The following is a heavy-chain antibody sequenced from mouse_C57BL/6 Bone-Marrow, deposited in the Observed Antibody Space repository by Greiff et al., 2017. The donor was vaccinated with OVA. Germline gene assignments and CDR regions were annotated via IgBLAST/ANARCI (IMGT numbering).Heavy chain of an antibody. D-gene: IGHD6-2*01. CDR1: GYSFTGYY. CDR2: INPSTGGT. J-gene: IGHJ3*01. V-gene: IGHV1-42*01. CDR3: ARSETPY. Sequence: DVQLQESGPELVKPGASVKISCKASGYSFTGYYMNWVKQSPEKSLEWIGGINPSTGGTNYNQKFKAKATLTVDKSSSTAYMQLKSLTSEDSAVYYCARSETPYWGQGTLVTVSA.